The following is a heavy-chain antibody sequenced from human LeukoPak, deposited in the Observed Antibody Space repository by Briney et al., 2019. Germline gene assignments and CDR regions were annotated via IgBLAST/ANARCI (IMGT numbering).Heavy chain of an antibody. CDR3: ARDLSDDGDYRDFDY. CDR2: INAYSGNT. D-gene: IGHD4-17*01. J-gene: IGHJ4*02. V-gene: IGHV1-18*01. CDR1: GYTFTSYW. Sequence: GASVKVSCKASGYTFTSYWISWVRQAPGQGLEWMGWINAYSGNTNYAQKVQGRVTMTTDTSTSTAYMELSSLRSDDTAVYYCARDLSDDGDYRDFDYWGQGTLVTVSS.